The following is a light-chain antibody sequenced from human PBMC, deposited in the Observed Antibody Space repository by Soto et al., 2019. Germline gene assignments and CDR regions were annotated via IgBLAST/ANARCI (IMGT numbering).Light chain of an antibody. J-gene: IGKJ4*01. V-gene: IGKV3-15*01. CDR3: QQHHKWPLT. Sequence: EIVMTQSPATLSVSPIEGATLSCTASESINNNLAWYQQKPGQAPRLLIYAATTRATGFPARFSGSGSGTEFTLTISSLQSEDFAVYYCQQHHKWPLTFGGGTKVDIQ. CDR2: AAT. CDR1: ESINNN.